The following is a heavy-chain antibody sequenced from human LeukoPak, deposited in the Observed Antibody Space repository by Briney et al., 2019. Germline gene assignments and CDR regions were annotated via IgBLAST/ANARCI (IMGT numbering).Heavy chain of an antibody. V-gene: IGHV4-61*02. CDR3: ARERDRDSSGYGFDY. D-gene: IGHD3-22*01. CDR1: GGSISSGSYY. Sequence: PSQTLSLTCTVSGGSISSGSYYWSWIRQPAGKGLEWIGRIYTSGSTNYNPSLKSRVTISVDTSKNQFSLKLSSVTAADTAVYYCARERDRDSSGYGFDYWGQGTLVTVSS. CDR2: IYTSGST. J-gene: IGHJ4*02.